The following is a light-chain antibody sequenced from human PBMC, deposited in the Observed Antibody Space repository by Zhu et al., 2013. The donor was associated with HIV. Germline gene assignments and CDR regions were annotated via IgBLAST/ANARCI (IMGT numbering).Light chain of an antibody. Sequence: YVLTQSPSVSVAPGKTARITCGGNDIGSKSVHWYQQKPGQAPLLVVSDDSDRPSGVPDRFSGSKSGNTASLTVSGLQAEDEADYYCSSFAGNNNLVFGGGTKLTVL. CDR1: DIGSKS. V-gene: IGLV3-21*03. CDR3: SSFAGNNNLV. CDR2: DDS. J-gene: IGLJ2*01.